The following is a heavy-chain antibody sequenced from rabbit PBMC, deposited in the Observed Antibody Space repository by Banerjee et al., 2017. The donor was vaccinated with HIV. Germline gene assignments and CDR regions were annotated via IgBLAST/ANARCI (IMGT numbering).Heavy chain of an antibody. CDR1: GFSFSSSYW. D-gene: IGHD8-1*01. Sequence: QEQLEESGGDLVKPGGTLTLTCKASGFSFSSSYWMCWVRQAPGKGLELIGCIYTGSVSTYYASWAKGRFTITRSTSLNTVDLKMTSLTAADTATYFCARVYAGYSYSTYYFNLWGPGTLVTVS. CDR2: IYTGSVST. V-gene: IGHV1S43*01. J-gene: IGHJ4*01. CDR3: ARVYAGYSYSTYYFNL.